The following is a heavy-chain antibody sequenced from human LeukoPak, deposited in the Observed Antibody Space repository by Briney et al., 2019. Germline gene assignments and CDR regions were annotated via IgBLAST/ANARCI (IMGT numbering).Heavy chain of an antibody. V-gene: IGHV5-51*01. J-gene: IGHJ6*03. CDR2: IYPGDSDT. Sequence: GESLKISCKGSGYSFTSYWIGWVRQMPGKGLEWMGIIYPGDSDTRYSPSFQGQVNISADKSISTAYLQWSSLKASDTAMYYCAKHLRGYDKYYYYMDVWGKGTTVTVSS. D-gene: IGHD5-12*01. CDR1: GYSFTSYW. CDR3: AKHLRGYDKYYYYMDV.